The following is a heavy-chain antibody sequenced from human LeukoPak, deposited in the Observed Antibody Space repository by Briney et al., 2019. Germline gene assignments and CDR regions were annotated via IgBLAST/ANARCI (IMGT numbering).Heavy chain of an antibody. CDR1: GGSISTNY. D-gene: IGHD6-19*01. CDR3: ARDRGGDTSAWYGLDC. V-gene: IGHV3-66*01. CDR2: IYSGGTT. J-gene: IGHJ4*02. Sequence: PSETLSLTCTVSGGSISTNYMSWVRQAPGKGLEWVAIIYSGGTTYYADSVKGRFTIFKDNSKNTVSLQMNSLRGEDTAVYYCARDRGGDTSAWYGLDCWGQGTLVTVSS.